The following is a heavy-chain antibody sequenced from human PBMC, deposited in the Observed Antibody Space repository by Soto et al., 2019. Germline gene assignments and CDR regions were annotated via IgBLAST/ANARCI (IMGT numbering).Heavy chain of an antibody. V-gene: IGHV1-69*06. CDR2: IIPIFGTA. CDR1: GGTFSSYA. CDR3: ASPSVYCSSTSCYRSNYYYGMDV. J-gene: IGHJ6*02. Sequence: QVQLVQSGAEVKKPGSSVKVSCKASGGTFSSYAISWVRQAPGQGLEWMGGIIPIFGTANYAQKFQGRVTITADKSTITAYMELSSMRSEDTAGYYCASPSVYCSSTSCYRSNYYYGMDVWGQGTTVTVSS. D-gene: IGHD2-2*02.